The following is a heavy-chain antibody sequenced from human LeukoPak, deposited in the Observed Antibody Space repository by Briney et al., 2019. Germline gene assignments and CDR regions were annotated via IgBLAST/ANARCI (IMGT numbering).Heavy chain of an antibody. J-gene: IGHJ3*02. D-gene: IGHD3-22*01. CDR3: ARESYYDSSGYSHDAFDI. V-gene: IGHV4-34*01. Sequence: PSETLSPTCAVYGGSFSGYYWSWIRQPPGKGLEWIGEINHSGSTNYNPSLKSRVTIAVDTSKNQFSLKLNSVTAADTAVYYCARESYYDSSGYSHDAFDIWGQGTMVTVSS. CDR2: INHSGST. CDR1: GGSFSGYY.